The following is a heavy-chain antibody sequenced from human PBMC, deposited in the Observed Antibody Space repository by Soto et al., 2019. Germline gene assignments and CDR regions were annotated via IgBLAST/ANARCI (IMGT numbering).Heavy chain of an antibody. D-gene: IGHD3-10*01. J-gene: IGHJ5*02. CDR2: IRGSDGNT. CDR1: GFTFTSYG. V-gene: IGHV3-23*01. Sequence: GGSLRLSCAASGFTFTSYGMTWVRQAPGKGLEWVSAIRGSDGNTYYADSVKGRFTIARDNAKNTLYLQMDSLRAEDTAVYHCAKGTMGAYNWFDPWGQGTLVTVSS. CDR3: AKGTMGAYNWFDP.